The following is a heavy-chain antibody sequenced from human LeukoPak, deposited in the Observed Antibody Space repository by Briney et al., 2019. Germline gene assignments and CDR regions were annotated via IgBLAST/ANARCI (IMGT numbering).Heavy chain of an antibody. D-gene: IGHD3-22*01. CDR2: INPNSGGT. V-gene: IGHV1-2*06. CDR1: GYTFTSYG. Sequence: ASVKVSCRASGYTFTSYGISWVRQAPGQGLEWMGRINPNSGGTNYAQKFQGRVTMTRDTSISTAYMELSRLRSDDTAVYYCASRYYYDSSGYYLDDYWGQGTLVTVSS. J-gene: IGHJ4*02. CDR3: ASRYYYDSSGYYLDDY.